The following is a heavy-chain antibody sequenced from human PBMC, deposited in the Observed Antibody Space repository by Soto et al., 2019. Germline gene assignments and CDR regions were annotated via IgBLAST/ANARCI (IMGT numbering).Heavy chain of an antibody. CDR2: TYYRSKWYN. D-gene: IGHD6-6*01. CDR1: GDSVSSNSSA. Sequence: SQTLSLTCAISGDSVSSNSSAWNWIRHSPSRGLDWLGRTYYRSKWYNDYAVSVKSRITINTDTSKNQFSLQLNSVTPEDTAVYYCARDWYSSSTREKPAFEDWGQGTMVTLS. CDR3: ARDWYSSSTREKPAFED. J-gene: IGHJ3*01. V-gene: IGHV6-1*01.